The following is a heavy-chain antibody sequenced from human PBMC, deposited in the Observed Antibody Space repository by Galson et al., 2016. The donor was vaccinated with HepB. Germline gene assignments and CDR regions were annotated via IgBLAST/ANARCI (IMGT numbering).Heavy chain of an antibody. CDR3: TTAFEF. CDR2: IDADGSGT. V-gene: IGHV3-74*01. CDR1: GFTFTNYW. Sequence: SLRLSCAASGFTFTNYWIHWVRQVPGKGLEWVARIDADGSGTSFADSVRGRFAISRGNAKNTLSLQMDSLRAEDTAVYFCTTAFEFWGQGSPVTVSS. J-gene: IGHJ4*02.